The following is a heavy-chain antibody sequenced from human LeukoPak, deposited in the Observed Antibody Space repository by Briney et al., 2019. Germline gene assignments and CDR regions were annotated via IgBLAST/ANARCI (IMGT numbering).Heavy chain of an antibody. D-gene: IGHD5-18*01. V-gene: IGHV3-53*01. CDR3: HVDTAMATAPDGYYYYYMDV. J-gene: IGHJ6*03. CDR1: GFTVSSNS. CDR2: IYSDNT. Sequence: GGSLRLSCTVSGFTVSSNSMSWVRQAPGKGLEWVSFIYSDNTHYSDSVKGRFTISRDNSKNTLYLQMNSLRAEDTAVYYCHVDTAMATAPDGYYYYYMDVWGKGTTVTVSS.